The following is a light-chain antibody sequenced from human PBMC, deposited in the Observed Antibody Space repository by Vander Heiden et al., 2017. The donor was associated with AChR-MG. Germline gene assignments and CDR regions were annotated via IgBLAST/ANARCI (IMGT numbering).Light chain of an antibody. CDR2: AAS. CDR3: QQTYNIPQT. V-gene: IGKV1-39*01. J-gene: IGKJ1*01. CDR1: QSIGNY. Sequence: DIQMTQSPFSLSASVGDRVTFPCRASQSIGNYLNWYQQKPGRAPRLLIFAASNLRSGVPSRFTGSGSGTDFSLTISSLQPEDFATYYCQQTYNIPQTFGQGTKVEIK.